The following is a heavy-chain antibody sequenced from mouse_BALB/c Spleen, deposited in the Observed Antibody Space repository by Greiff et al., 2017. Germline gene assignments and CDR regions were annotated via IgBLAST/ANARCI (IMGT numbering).Heavy chain of an antibody. J-gene: IGHJ3*01. CDR2: IWAGGST. Sequence: VKLMESGPGLVAPSQSLSITCTVSGFSLTSYGVHWVRQPPGKGLEWLGVIWAGGSTNYNSALMSRLSISKDNSKSQVFLKMNSLQTDDTAMYYWARDGLRQGFAYWGQGTLVTVSA. CDR3: ARDGLRQGFAY. CDR1: GFSLTSYG. D-gene: IGHD2-4*01. V-gene: IGHV2-9*02.